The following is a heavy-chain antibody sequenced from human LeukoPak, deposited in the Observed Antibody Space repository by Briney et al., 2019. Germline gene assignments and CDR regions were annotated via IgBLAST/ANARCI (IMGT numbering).Heavy chain of an antibody. J-gene: IGHJ4*02. Sequence: PSETLSLTCAVYGGSFSGYYWSWIRQPPGKGLEWIGEINHSGSTNYNPSLKSRVTISVDTSKNQFSLKLSSVTAADTAVYYCARHWRPEGSGSFFDYWGQGTLVTVSS. V-gene: IGHV4-34*01. D-gene: IGHD3-10*01. CDR1: GGSFSGYY. CDR2: INHSGST. CDR3: ARHWRPEGSGSFFDY.